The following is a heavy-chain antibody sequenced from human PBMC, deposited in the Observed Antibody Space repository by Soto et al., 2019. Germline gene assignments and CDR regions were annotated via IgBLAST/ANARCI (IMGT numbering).Heavy chain of an antibody. Sequence: SVKVSCKASGGTFSSYAISWVRQAPGQGLEWMGGIIPIFGTANYAQKFQGRVTITADESTSTAYMELSSLRSEDTAVYYCASTRLVVPAAMRSYYYYYGMHVWGQATTVTVS. D-gene: IGHD2-2*01. CDR1: GGTFSSYA. CDR2: IIPIFGTA. CDR3: ASTRLVVPAAMRSYYYYYGMHV. J-gene: IGHJ6*02. V-gene: IGHV1-69*13.